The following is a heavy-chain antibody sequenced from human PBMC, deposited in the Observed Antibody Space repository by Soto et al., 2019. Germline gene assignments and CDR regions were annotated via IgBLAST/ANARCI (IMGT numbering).Heavy chain of an antibody. D-gene: IGHD3-3*01. J-gene: IGHJ3*02. V-gene: IGHV2-5*02. Sequence: QITLKESGPTLVRPTQTLTLTCTFSGFSLRYSGVGVGWIRQPPGEALEWLALIYWDDDKRYSPSLKSRLTITRDTSKNQVVLTMTNMDPVDTATYYCARRLQGSLDYAFDIWGQGTMVTVSS. CDR3: ARRLQGSLDYAFDI. CDR1: GFSLRYSGVG. CDR2: IYWDDDK.